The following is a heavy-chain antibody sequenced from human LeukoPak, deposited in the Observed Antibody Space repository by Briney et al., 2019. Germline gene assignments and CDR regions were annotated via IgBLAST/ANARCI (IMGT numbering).Heavy chain of an antibody. J-gene: IGHJ4*02. CDR1: GFTFSSYS. D-gene: IGHD3-22*01. CDR3: ARRSCYYDSSGYYF. CDR2: ISSSSSYI. Sequence: GGSLRLSCAASGFTFSSYSMNWVRQAPGKGLEWVSSISSSSSYIYYADSVKGRFTVSRDNAKNSLYLQMNSLRAEDTAVYCCARRSCYYDSSGYYFWGQGTLVTVSS. V-gene: IGHV3-21*01.